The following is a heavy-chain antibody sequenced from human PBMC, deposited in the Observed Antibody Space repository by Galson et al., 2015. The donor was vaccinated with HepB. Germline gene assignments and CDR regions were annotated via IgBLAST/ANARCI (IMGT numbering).Heavy chain of an antibody. V-gene: IGHV3-9*01. CDR2: ISWNSGSI. D-gene: IGHD5-24*01. Sequence: SLRLSCAASGFTFDDYAMHWVRQAPGKGLEWVSGISWNSGSIGYADSVKGRFTISRDNAKNSLYLQMNSLRAEDTALYYCAKDIGDGYNYYFDYWGQGTLVTVSS. CDR1: GFTFDDYA. CDR3: AKDIGDGYNYYFDY. J-gene: IGHJ4*02.